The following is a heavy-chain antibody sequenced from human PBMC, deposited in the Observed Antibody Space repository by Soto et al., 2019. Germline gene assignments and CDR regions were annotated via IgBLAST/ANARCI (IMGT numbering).Heavy chain of an antibody. Sequence: GGSLRLSCAASGFTFSSYVMHGGRQAPGKGLEWVAVIWYDGSNKYYADSVKGRFTISRDNSKNTLYLQMNSLRAEDTAVYYCARCFIIAFGDPCYGMDVWGQGTTVTVSS. CDR2: IWYDGSNK. CDR3: ARCFIIAFGDPCYGMDV. CDR1: GFTFSSYV. D-gene: IGHD3-10*01. J-gene: IGHJ6*02. V-gene: IGHV3-33*01.